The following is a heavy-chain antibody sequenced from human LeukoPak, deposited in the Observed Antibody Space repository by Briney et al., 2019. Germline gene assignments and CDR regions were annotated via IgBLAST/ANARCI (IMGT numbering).Heavy chain of an antibody. Sequence: ASVKVSCKASGYTFTSYGISWVRQAPGQGLEWMGWISAYNGNTNYAQKFQGRVTMTRDMSTRTVYMELSSLRSEDTAVYYCASCSSTSCYGDYYYYMDGWGKGTTVTLSS. CDR2: ISAYNGNT. V-gene: IGHV1-18*01. CDR1: GYTFTSYG. J-gene: IGHJ6*03. D-gene: IGHD2-2*01. CDR3: ASCSSTSCYGDYYYYMDG.